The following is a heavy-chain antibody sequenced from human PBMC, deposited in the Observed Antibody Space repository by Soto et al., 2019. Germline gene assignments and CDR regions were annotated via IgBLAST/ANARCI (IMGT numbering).Heavy chain of an antibody. CDR1: GGTFSSYA. CDR3: ARNAYYGSGDYYFDY. J-gene: IGHJ4*02. CDR2: IIPIFGTA. D-gene: IGHD3-10*01. Sequence: QVQLVQSGAEVKKPGSSVKVSCKASGGTFSSYAISWVRQAPGQGLEWMGGIIPIFGTANYTQKFQGRVTITADESTSTAYMELSSLRSEDTAVYYCARNAYYGSGDYYFDYWGQGTLVTVSS. V-gene: IGHV1-69*12.